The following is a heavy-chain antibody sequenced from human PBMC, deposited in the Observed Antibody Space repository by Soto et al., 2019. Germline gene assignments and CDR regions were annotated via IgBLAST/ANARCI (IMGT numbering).Heavy chain of an antibody. Sequence: QVQLQESGPGLVKPSETLSLTCNVSGASVTTEYWSWIRQPPGKELEWMGYVSYNGRPTYSASLIGRFTMSVDTSKNQVSLNLNSVTAADPAVYYCARHFAGDLSDAFAFWGQGTMVTVSS. V-gene: IGHV4-59*08. D-gene: IGHD4-17*01. CDR2: VSYNGRP. J-gene: IGHJ3*01. CDR1: GASVTTEY. CDR3: ARHFAGDLSDAFAF.